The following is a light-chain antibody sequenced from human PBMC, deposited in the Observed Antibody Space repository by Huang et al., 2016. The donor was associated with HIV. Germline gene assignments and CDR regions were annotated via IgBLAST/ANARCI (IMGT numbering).Light chain of an antibody. J-gene: IGKJ4*01. V-gene: IGKV3-11*01. Sequence: EIVLTQSPATLSFFPGQRVSLSCRASQNTTTHLAWYQQRPGQPPRLLIYAASSRVPGVAARFSGSGSGTDFTLTISSLESEDFATYYCQQRVNGLTFGGGTKV. CDR1: QNTTTH. CDR3: QQRVNGLT. CDR2: AAS.